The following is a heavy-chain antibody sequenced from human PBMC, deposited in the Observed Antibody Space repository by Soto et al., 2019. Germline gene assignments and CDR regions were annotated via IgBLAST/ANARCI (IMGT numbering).Heavy chain of an antibody. CDR2: IYYSGST. D-gene: IGHD2-21*02. CDR1: GGSVSSGSYY. J-gene: IGHJ6*02. V-gene: IGHV4-61*01. CDR3: ARDHIVVVTASPYYYYYGMDV. Sequence: SETLSLTCTVSGGSVSSGSYYWSWIRQPPGKGLEWIGYIYYSGSTNYNPSLKSRVTISVDTSKNQFSLKLSSVSAADTAVYYCARDHIVVVTASPYYYYYGMDVWGQGTTVTVSS.